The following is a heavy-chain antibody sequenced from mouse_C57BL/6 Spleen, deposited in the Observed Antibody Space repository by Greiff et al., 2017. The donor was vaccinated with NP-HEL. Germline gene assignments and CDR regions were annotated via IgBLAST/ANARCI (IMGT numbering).Heavy chain of an antibody. J-gene: IGHJ4*01. V-gene: IGHV1-22*01. Sequence: VQLQQSGPELVKPGASVKMSCKASGYTFTDYNMHWVKQSHGKSLEWIGYINPNNGGTSYNQKFKGKATLTVNKSSSTAYMELRSLTSEDSAVYYCARWDDYYYYAMDYWGQGTSVTVSS. CDR3: ARWDDYYYYAMDY. CDR1: GYTFTDYN. CDR2: INPNNGGT. D-gene: IGHD2-4*01.